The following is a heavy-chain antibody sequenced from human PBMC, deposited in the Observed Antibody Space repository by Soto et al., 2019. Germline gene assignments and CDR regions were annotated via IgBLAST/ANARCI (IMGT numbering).Heavy chain of an antibody. CDR1: GCSFSRAT. CDR3: ARVRRNDASDYYGMDV. D-gene: IGHD1-1*01. J-gene: IGHJ6*02. CDR2: IIIGKTTI. Sequence: PAGSRRLSGAAPGCSFSRATLSWVRQAPGKALAWVSYIIIGKTTIYYADSSKCRFTISRDNGKNSLYLQMNSLRDEDTAVYYCARVRRNDASDYYGMDVWGQGSTVAASS. V-gene: IGHV3-48*02.